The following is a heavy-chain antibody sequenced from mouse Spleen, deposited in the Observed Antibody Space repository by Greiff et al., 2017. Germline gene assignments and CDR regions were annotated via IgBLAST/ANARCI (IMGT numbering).Heavy chain of an antibody. J-gene: IGHJ2*01. D-gene: IGHD2-14*01. CDR1: GYAFSSSW. CDR3: ARHEERYTYYFDY. CDR2: IYPGDGDT. V-gene: IGHV1-82*01. Sequence: QVQLQQSGPELVKPGASVKISCKASGYAFSSSWMNWVKQRPGKGLEWIGRIYPGDGDTNYNGKFKGKATLTADKSSSTAYMQLSSLTSEDSAVYFCARHEERYTYYFDYWGQGTTLTVSS.